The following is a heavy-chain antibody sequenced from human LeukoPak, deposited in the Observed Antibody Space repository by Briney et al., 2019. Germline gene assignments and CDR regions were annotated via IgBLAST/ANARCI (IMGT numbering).Heavy chain of an antibody. CDR1: GLTFRSSA. CDR3: ARALWVGGYFDY. CDR2: LSYDGSTE. D-gene: IGHD3-10*01. Sequence: GGSLRLSCAASGLTFRSSAMHWVRQAPGKGLQWVALLSYDGSTEYHADSVKGRFTISRDTSKNTLYLQMNSLRAEDTAVYYCARALWVGGYFDYWGRGTRVTVSS. V-gene: IGHV3-30*04. J-gene: IGHJ4*02.